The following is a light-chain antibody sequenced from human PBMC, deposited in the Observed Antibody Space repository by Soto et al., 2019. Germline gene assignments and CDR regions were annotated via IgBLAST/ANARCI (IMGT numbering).Light chain of an antibody. CDR1: QSVSSN. CDR3: QQYNVWPRK. CDR2: GAC. V-gene: IGKV3-15*01. J-gene: IGKJ1*01. Sequence: EIVMTQSPATLSVSPGERATLSCRACQSVSSNLAWYQQKPGLAPMLLIHGACTRATGITARFSGSGYGTESTLPVSSPQSDDFPVYYCQQYNVWPRKSGQGTKLEIK.